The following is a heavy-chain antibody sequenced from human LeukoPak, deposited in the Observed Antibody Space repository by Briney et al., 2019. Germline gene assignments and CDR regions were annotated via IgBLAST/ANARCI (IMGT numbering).Heavy chain of an antibody. CDR2: IWYDGSKK. CDR1: GFTFSGYG. Sequence: TGGSLRLSCAASGFTFSGYGMHWVRQAPGKGLEWVAVIWYDGSKKYYADSVKGRFTISRDNSKNMLYLQMNSLRAEDTAVYYCAKGIEGADVFVIWGQGTRVIVSS. V-gene: IGHV3-33*06. J-gene: IGHJ3*02. CDR3: AKGIEGADVFVI.